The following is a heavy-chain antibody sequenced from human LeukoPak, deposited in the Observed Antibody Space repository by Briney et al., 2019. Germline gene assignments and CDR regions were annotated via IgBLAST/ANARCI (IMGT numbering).Heavy chain of an antibody. CDR1: GYTFTGYY. V-gene: IGHV1-69*13. Sequence: GASVKVSCKASGYTFTGYYIHWVRQAPGQGLEWMGGIIPIFGTANYAQKFQGRVTITADESTSTAYMELSSLRSEDTAVYYCARDYYGSGSYYKPYYYYMDVWGKGTTVTISS. J-gene: IGHJ6*03. D-gene: IGHD3-10*01. CDR2: IIPIFGTA. CDR3: ARDYYGSGSYYKPYYYYMDV.